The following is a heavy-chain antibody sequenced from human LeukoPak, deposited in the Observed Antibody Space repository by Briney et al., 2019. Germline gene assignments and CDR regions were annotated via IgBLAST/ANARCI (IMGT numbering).Heavy chain of an antibody. J-gene: IGHJ6*03. CDR3: ARDLGYCSGDSCYSGYYYYYMDV. D-gene: IGHD2-15*01. V-gene: IGHV1-69*04. Sequence: SVKVSCKASGGTFSSYAISWVRQAPGQGLEWMGRIIPILGIANYAQKFQGRVTITADKSTSTAYMELSSLRSEDTAVYYCARDLGYCSGDSCYSGYYYYYMDVWGKGTTVTVSS. CDR1: GGTFSSYA. CDR2: IIPILGIA.